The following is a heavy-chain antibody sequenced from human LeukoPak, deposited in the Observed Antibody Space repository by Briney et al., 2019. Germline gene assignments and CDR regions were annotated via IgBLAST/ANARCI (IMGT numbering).Heavy chain of an antibody. CDR1: GVSITNYY. D-gene: IGHD2-2*02. J-gene: IGHJ5*02. Sequence: PSETLSLTCIVSGVSITNYYWTWIRQPPGEGLEWIGYVFYTGSTNYNPSLESRVTISVDTSKNQFSLKLSSVTAADTAVYYCARQIVVVPAAILGWFDPWGQGTLVTVSS. CDR3: ARQIVVVPAAILGWFDP. CDR2: VFYTGST. V-gene: IGHV4-59*08.